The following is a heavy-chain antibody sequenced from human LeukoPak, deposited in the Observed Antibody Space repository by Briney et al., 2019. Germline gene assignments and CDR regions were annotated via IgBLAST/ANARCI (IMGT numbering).Heavy chain of an antibody. CDR2: VQDSGST. D-gene: IGHD5-12*01. J-gene: IGHJ5*02. Sequence: SETLSLTCTVSGGSISSHDWGWIRQPPGKGLEWIGYVQDSGSTNYNPSLKSRVTISLDTSRNHVSLKLTSVTAADTAVYYCARGGSSGSSNWFDPWGQGIQVTVSS. CDR3: ARGGSSGSSNWFDP. CDR1: GGSISSHD. V-gene: IGHV4-59*11.